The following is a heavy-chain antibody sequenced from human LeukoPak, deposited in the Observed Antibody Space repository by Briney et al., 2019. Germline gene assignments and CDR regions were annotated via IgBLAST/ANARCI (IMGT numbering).Heavy chain of an antibody. CDR2: TYTSGST. V-gene: IGHV4-4*07. CDR3: ARDGVTIFGVVIAFDY. J-gene: IGHJ4*02. Sequence: SETLSLTCTVSGGSISSYYWSWIRQPAGKGLEWIGRTYTSGSTNYNPSLKSRVTISVDKSKNQFSLKLSSVTAADTAVYYCARDGVTIFGVVIAFDYWGQGTLVTVSS. CDR1: GGSISSYY. D-gene: IGHD3-3*01.